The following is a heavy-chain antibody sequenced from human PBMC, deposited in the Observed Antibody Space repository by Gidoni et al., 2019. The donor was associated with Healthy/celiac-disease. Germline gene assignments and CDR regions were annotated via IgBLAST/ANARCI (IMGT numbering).Heavy chain of an antibody. V-gene: IGHV3-21*01. J-gene: IGHJ4*02. D-gene: IGHD1-26*01. Sequence: EVQLVESGGGLVKPGGSLRLSCAASGFTFSSYSMNWVRQAPGKGLEWVSSISSSSSYIYYADSVKGRFTISRDNAKNSLYLQMNSLRAEDTAVYYCASGRRGWGATTRFDYWGQGTLVTVSS. CDR2: ISSSSSYI. CDR3: ASGRRGWGATTRFDY. CDR1: GFTFSSYS.